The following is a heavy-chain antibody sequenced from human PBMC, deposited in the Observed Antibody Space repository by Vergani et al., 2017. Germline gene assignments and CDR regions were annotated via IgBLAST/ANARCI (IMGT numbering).Heavy chain of an antibody. CDR1: GFTFSSYW. Sequence: VQLVESGGGVVQPGGSLRLSCAASGFTFSSYWMSWVRQAPGKGLQWVSAISGSGGNTFYTDSVKGRFTISRDNSKDTLYLQMNNLRTEDTAIYYCAKQYFVSGNYLFDYWGQGTLVTVSS. J-gene: IGHJ4*02. CDR2: ISGSGGNT. CDR3: AKQYFVSGNYLFDY. D-gene: IGHD3-10*01. V-gene: IGHV3-23*04.